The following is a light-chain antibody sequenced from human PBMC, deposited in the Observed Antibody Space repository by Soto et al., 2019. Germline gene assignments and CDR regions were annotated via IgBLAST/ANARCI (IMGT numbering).Light chain of an antibody. CDR3: QQYYSFPLT. CDR1: QSVLYSSNNKNY. Sequence: DIVMTQSPDSLAVSLGERATINCKSSQSVLYSSNNKNYLAWYQQKPGQPPKLVIYWASTRESGVPDRFIGSGSGTDFTLTISSLQAEDVAVYYCQQYYSFPLTFGGGTKVEIK. CDR2: WAS. V-gene: IGKV4-1*01. J-gene: IGKJ4*01.